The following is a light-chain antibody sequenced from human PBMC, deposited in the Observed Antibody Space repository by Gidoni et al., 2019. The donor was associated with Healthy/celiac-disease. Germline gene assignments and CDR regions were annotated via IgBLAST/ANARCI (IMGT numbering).Light chain of an antibody. CDR1: SSDVGGYKD. V-gene: IGLV2-14*01. Sequence: QPALTQPASVSGSPGQSITISCTGTSSDVGGYKDVSWYQPHPGKAPKLMIYEVSNRPAGVSNRFSGSKSGNTASLTISVLQAEDEADYYCSSYTSSSTYFFGTGTKVTVL. CDR3: SSYTSSSTYF. J-gene: IGLJ1*01. CDR2: EVS.